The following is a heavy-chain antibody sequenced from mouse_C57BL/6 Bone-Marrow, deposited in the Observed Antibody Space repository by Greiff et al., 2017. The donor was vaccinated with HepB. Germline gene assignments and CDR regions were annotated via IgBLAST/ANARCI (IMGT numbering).Heavy chain of an antibody. CDR3: AREVTTNDY. CDR2: ISYDGSN. V-gene: IGHV3-6*01. D-gene: IGHD2-2*01. CDR1: GYSITSGYY. J-gene: IGHJ2*01. Sequence: VQLKESGPGLVKPSQSLSLTCSVTGYSITSGYYWNWIRQFPGNKLEWMGYISYDGSNNYNPSLKNRISITRDTSKNQFFLKLNSVTTEDTATYYCAREVTTNDYWGQGTTLTVSS.